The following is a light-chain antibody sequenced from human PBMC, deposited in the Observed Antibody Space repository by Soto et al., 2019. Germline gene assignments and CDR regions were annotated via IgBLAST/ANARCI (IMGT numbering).Light chain of an antibody. V-gene: IGLV2-14*01. CDR3: SSYTSSSTLV. CDR1: SSDIGGYNY. Sequence: QSALTQPASVSGSPGQSITISCTGASSDIGGYNYVSWYQQHPGKAPKLMIYDVTKWPSGVSHRFSGSKSGNTASLTISGLQPEDEADHYCSSYTSSSTLVFGGGTKVTVL. J-gene: IGLJ2*01. CDR2: DVT.